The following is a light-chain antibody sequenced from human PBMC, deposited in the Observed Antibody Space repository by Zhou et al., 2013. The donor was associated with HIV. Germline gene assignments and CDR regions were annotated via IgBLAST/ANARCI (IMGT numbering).Light chain of an antibody. CDR3: MQGRHWPQA. V-gene: IGKV2-30*02. Sequence: DIVLTQSPLSLPVTLGQPASISCRSAQSLVHSDGNTYLNWFHQRPGQSPRRLIYKVSTRDSGVPDRFSGSGSGTDFTLRISRVEAEDVGVYYCMQGRHWPQAFGGGTKVEIK. J-gene: IGKJ4*01. CDR1: QSLVHSDGNTY. CDR2: KVS.